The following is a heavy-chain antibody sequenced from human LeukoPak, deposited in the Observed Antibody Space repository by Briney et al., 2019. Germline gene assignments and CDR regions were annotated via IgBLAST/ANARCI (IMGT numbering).Heavy chain of an antibody. D-gene: IGHD6-13*01. CDR3: ARGDAAAGLFDY. CDR2: VYYRGAT. J-gene: IGHJ4*02. Sequence: PSETLSLTCTVSGDSITSYYWNWIRQPPGKGLEWIGYVYYRGATNYNPSLKTRVTTSIDTSKKQFSLKLSSVTAADTAVYYCARGDAAAGLFDYWGQGTLVTVSS. V-gene: IGHV4-59*01. CDR1: GDSITSYY.